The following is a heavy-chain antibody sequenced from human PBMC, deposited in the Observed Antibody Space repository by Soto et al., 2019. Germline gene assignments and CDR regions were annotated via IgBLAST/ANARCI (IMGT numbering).Heavy chain of an antibody. V-gene: IGHV4-59*01. CDR2: IYYSGST. Sequence: PSETMCLTRTVADGNSSSYDGSWIRQPPGKGLEWIGYIYYSGSTNYNPSLKSRVTISVDTSKNQFSLKLSSVTAADTAVYYCARNAPSYSSGWFDPWGQGILVTVSS. CDR1: DGNSSSYD. CDR3: ARNAPSYSSGWFDP. J-gene: IGHJ5*02. D-gene: IGHD6-19*01.